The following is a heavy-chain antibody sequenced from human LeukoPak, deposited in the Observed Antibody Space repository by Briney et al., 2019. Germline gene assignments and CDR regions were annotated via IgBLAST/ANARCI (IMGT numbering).Heavy chain of an antibody. CDR1: GFTFSSYA. V-gene: IGHV3-7*01. J-gene: IGHJ4*02. CDR3: GREWAVDF. CDR2: IKQDGSEK. Sequence: GGSLRLSCAASGFTFSSYAMSWVRQAPGKGLECVAIIKQDGSEKYYVNSVKGRFTIPRDNAKNSLYLQMNSLRVEDTAVYYCGREWAVDFWGQGTLVTVSS.